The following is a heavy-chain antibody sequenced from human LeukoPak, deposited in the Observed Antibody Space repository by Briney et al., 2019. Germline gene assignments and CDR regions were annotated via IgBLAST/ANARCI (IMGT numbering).Heavy chain of an antibody. J-gene: IGHJ4*02. Sequence: PGGSLRLSCAASGFTFSSYGMHWVRQAPGKGLEWVAVIWYDGSNKYYADSVKGRFTISRDNSKNTLYLQMNSLRAEDTAVYYCARDMDYGDSTVDCWGQGTLVTVSS. CDR2: IWYDGSNK. V-gene: IGHV3-33*01. D-gene: IGHD4-17*01. CDR1: GFTFSSYG. CDR3: ARDMDYGDSTVDC.